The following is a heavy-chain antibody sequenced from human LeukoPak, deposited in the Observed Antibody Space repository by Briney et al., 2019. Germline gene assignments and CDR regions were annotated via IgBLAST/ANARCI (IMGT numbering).Heavy chain of an antibody. D-gene: IGHD2-15*01. CDR1: GYTFTGYY. Sequence: GASVKVSCKASGYTFTGYYMHWVRQAPGPGLEWMGWINPNSGGTNYAQKFQGRVTMTRDTSISTAYMELRRLRSDDTAVYYCARERGCSGGSCYLDYYGMDVWGQGTTVTVSS. V-gene: IGHV1-2*02. CDR2: INPNSGGT. J-gene: IGHJ6*02. CDR3: ARERGCSGGSCYLDYYGMDV.